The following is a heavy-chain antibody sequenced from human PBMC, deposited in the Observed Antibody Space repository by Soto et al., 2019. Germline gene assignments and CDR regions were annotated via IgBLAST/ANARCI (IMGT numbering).Heavy chain of an antibody. Sequence: PGGSLRLSCSAPGFTFSNAWMNWVRQAPGKGLEWVGRIKSKTDGGTTDYAAPVKGRFTISRDDSKNTLYLQMNSLRAEDTAIYYCAKDSHWAIISPTHDYWGHGTLVTVSS. V-gene: IGHV3-15*07. D-gene: IGHD2-2*01. CDR2: IKSKTDGGTT. CDR3: AKDSHWAIISPTHDY. CDR1: GFTFSNAW. J-gene: IGHJ4*01.